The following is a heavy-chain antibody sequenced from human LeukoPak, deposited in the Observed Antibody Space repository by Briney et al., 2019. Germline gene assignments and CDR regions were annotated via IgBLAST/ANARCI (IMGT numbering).Heavy chain of an antibody. CDR3: ARGIESYGDYGY. CDR1: GGSISGSY. D-gene: IGHD4-17*01. Sequence: SETLSLTCTVSGGSISGSYWSWIRQPPGKGLEWIAYMYNSGSTNYNPSLESRVTISIDTSKNQFSLKLSSLTAADTATYYCARGIESYGDYGYWGQGILVTVSS. V-gene: IGHV4-59*01. CDR2: MYNSGST. J-gene: IGHJ4*02.